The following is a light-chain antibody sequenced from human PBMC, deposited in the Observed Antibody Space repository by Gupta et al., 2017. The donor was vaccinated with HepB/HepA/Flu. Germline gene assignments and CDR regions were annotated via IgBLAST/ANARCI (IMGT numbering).Light chain of an antibody. V-gene: IGKV3-20*01. Sequence: EIVLTQSPGTLSLSPGERATLSCRASQSVSSSYLAWYQQKPGQAPRLLIYGASSRATGIPDRFSGSGSGTDFTLTISRLEPEDFAVYYCQQEGSAMRSFGQGTKLEIK. CDR3: QQEGSAMRS. CDR1: QSVSSSY. CDR2: GAS. J-gene: IGKJ2*04.